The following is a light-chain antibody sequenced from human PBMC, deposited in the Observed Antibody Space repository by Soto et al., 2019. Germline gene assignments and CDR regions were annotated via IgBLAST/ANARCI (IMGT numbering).Light chain of an antibody. CDR2: GAS. Sequence: EIVMTQSPATLSVSPGERATLSCRASQSVSSSLAWYQQKPGQAPRLLIYGASTRATGIPARFSGSGSGTEFTLTISSLQSEDVVVYYCQQYSNWPPETFGQGTKVEIK. CDR3: QQYSNWPPET. CDR1: QSVSSS. V-gene: IGKV3-15*01. J-gene: IGKJ1*01.